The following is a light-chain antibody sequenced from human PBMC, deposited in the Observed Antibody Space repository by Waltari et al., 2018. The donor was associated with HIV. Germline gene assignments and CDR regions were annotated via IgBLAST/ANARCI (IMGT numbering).Light chain of an antibody. CDR1: STNIGAIH. V-gene: IGLV1-47*01. CDR2: RNN. CDR3: AAWGDSLSNVV. J-gene: IGLJ2*01. Sequence: QSVLTQPPSASGTPGPRVTNTCSGISTNIGAIHVQWYQQLPGTAPKLLIYRNNQRPSGVPDRCSGCKSGTSASLAISGLRSEDEANYYCAAWGDSLSNVVFGGGTKLTVL.